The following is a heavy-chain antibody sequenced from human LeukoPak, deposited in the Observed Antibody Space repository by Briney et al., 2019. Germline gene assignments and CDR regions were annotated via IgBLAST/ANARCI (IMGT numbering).Heavy chain of an antibody. CDR2: ISAYNGNK. CDR3: ARKVGSGWWYNWFDP. J-gene: IGHJ5*02. Sequence: GASVKVSCKASGYTLSTYGISWVRQAPGQGLEWMGWISAYNGNKNYAQKVRGRVTMTTDTSTSKAYMELRSLRSDDTAVYYCARKVGSGWWYNWFDPWGQGTLVTVSS. D-gene: IGHD6-19*01. V-gene: IGHV1-18*01. CDR1: GYTLSTYG.